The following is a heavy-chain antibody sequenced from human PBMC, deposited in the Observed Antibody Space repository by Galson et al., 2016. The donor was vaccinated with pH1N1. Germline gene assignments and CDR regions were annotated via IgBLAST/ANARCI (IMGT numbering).Heavy chain of an antibody. CDR1: GASITSYY. Sequence: ETLSLTCSVSGASITSYYWSWIRQPPGKGLEWIGYTSNIGGTNYNPSLRSRVTLSLDPSKNQLSLRLSSVTAADTAVYYCARAVAAAGSYWGQGTLVTVSS. CDR3: ARAVAAAGSY. V-gene: IGHV4-59*01. D-gene: IGHD6-13*01. J-gene: IGHJ4*02. CDR2: TSNIGGT.